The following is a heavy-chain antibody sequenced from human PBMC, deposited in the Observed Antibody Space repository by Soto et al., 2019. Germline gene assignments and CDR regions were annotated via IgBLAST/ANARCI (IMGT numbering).Heavy chain of an antibody. V-gene: IGHV4-59*01. CDR3: ARAVRYFDWLLPEEDSYYYIYV. Sequence: SETLSLTCSVSGGSISSYYWSWIRQPPGKGLEWIGYIYYSGSTNYNPSLKSRVTISVDTSKNQFSLKLSSVTAADTAVYYCARAVRYFDWLLPEEDSYYYIYVWGKGTTVTVSS. D-gene: IGHD3-9*01. CDR2: IYYSGST. J-gene: IGHJ6*03. CDR1: GGSISSYY.